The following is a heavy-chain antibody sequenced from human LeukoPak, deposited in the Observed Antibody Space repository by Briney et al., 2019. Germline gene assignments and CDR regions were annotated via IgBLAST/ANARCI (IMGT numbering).Heavy chain of an antibody. CDR2: INHSGST. V-gene: IGHV4-34*01. CDR1: GGSFSGYY. J-gene: IGHJ2*01. CDR3: ATTVVKRYFDL. D-gene: IGHD4-23*01. Sequence: KTSETLSLTCAVYGGSFSGYYWSWIRQPPGKGLEWIGEINHSGSTYYNPSLKSRVTISVDTSKNQFSLKLSSVTAADTAVYYCATTVVKRYFDLWGRGTLVTVSS.